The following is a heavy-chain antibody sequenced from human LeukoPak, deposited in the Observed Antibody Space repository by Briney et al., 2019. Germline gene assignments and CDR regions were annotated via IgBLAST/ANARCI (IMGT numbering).Heavy chain of an antibody. V-gene: IGHV3-30*01. Sequence: GGCLRLSCAASGFTFSSYAMHWVRQAPGKGLEWVAVISYDGSNKYYADSVKGRFTISRDNSKNTLYLQMNSLRAEDTAVYYCARDSWSMVRGVSGELDYWGQGTLVTVSS. D-gene: IGHD3-10*01. J-gene: IGHJ4*02. CDR1: GFTFSSYA. CDR2: ISYDGSNK. CDR3: ARDSWSMVRGVSGELDY.